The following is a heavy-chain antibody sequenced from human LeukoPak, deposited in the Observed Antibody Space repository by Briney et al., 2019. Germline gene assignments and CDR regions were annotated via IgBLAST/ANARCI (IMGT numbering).Heavy chain of an antibody. CDR1: GFIFSPYW. V-gene: IGHV3-7*01. CDR2: MREDGGGK. J-gene: IGHJ2*01. D-gene: IGHD2-2*01. CDR3: ARLRTEWYTDL. Sequence: GGSLRLSCAASGFIFSPYWVTWVRQAPGMGLEWVANMREDGGGKFYVDSVRGRFTISRDNAKNSLYLQMNSLSVDDNGVSYCARLRTEWYTDLWGRGTLVTVST.